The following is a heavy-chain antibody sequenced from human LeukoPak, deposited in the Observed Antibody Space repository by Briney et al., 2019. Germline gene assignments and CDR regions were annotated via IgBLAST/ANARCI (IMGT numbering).Heavy chain of an antibody. V-gene: IGHV3-23*01. CDR2: ISGSGGST. CDR1: GFTFSIYA. J-gene: IGHJ6*03. Sequence: PGGSLRLSCAASGFTFSIYAMSWVRQAPGKGLEWVSAISGSGGSTYYADSVKGRFTISRDNAKNTLYLQMNSLKTEDTAVYYCTTGYSNYLRYYYYFYMDVWGKGTTVTVSS. CDR3: TTGYSNYLRYYYYFYMDV. D-gene: IGHD4-11*01.